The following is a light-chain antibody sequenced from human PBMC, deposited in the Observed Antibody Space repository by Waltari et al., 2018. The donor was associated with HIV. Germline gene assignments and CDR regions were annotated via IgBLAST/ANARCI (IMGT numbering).Light chain of an antibody. CDR1: SSDVGGYNY. CDR2: DVN. Sequence: QSALTQPRSVSGSPGQSVTVSCTGTSSDVGGYNYVSWYQQHPGKAPKLMIYDVNKRPPGVPDRVSGSKPGNPASLTISGLQAEDEADYYCCSYADNYTLVFGGGTKLTVL. CDR3: CSYADNYTLV. J-gene: IGLJ2*01. V-gene: IGLV2-11*01.